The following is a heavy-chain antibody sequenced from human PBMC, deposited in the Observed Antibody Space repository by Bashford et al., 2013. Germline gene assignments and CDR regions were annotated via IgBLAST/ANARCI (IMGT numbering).Heavy chain of an antibody. J-gene: IGHJ4*02. CDR3: TRGSYTSGWYAGD. Sequence: VRQAPGKGLEWVSAISGSSGSTYYADSVKGRFTISRDNSKYTLYLQMNNLRAEDTAVYYCTRGSYTSGWYAGDWGQGTMVTVSS. CDR2: ISGSSGST. D-gene: IGHD6-19*01. V-gene: IGHV3-23*01.